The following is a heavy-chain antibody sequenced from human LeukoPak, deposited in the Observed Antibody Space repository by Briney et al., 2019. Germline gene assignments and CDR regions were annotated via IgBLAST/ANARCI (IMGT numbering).Heavy chain of an antibody. CDR1: GFTFENYV. Sequence: GGSLRLSCEASGFTFENYVMSWVRQAPGKGLEWVSAINWNGGSTGYADSVKGRFTISRDNAKNSLFLQMNSLRAEDTAFYYCAREDYNWNDYYYYGMDVWGQGTTVTVSS. CDR3: AREDYNWNDYYYYGMDV. D-gene: IGHD1-20*01. J-gene: IGHJ6*02. V-gene: IGHV3-20*04. CDR2: INWNGGST.